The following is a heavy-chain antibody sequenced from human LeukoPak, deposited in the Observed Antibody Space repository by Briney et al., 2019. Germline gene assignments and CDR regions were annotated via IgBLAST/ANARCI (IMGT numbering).Heavy chain of an antibody. D-gene: IGHD3-22*01. CDR3: ARNLYDDSGSMGIYTFDN. V-gene: IGHV4-59*01. J-gene: IGHJ4*02. CDR2: SYHSGNT. Sequence: PSETLSLTCTVSGGSISSYYWSWIRQSPGKGLEWIGYSYHSGNTNCNPSLKSRVTISVDTSKNQFSLNLRSVTAADTAVYYCARNLYDDSGSMGIYTFDNWGQGTLVNVSS. CDR1: GGSISSYY.